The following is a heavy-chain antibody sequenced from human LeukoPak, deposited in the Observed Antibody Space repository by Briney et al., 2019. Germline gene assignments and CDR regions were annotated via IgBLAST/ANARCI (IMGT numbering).Heavy chain of an antibody. D-gene: IGHD5-24*01. V-gene: IGHV4-34*01. CDR3: ARVTRFGMATIGY. CDR2: INHSGST. Sequence: SETLSLTCAVYGGSFSGYYWSWIRQPPGKGLEWIGEINHSGSTNYNPSLKSRVTISVDTSKNQFSLKLSSVTAADTAVYYCARVTRFGMATIGYWGQGTLVTVSS. J-gene: IGHJ4*02. CDR1: GGSFSGYY.